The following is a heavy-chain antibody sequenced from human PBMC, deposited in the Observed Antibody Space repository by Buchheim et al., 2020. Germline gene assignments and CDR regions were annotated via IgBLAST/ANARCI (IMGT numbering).Heavy chain of an antibody. CDR2: IYYSGST. V-gene: IGHV4-59*12. J-gene: IGHJ4*02. CDR1: GGSISSYY. D-gene: IGHD3-3*01. Sequence: QVQLQESGPGLVKPSETLSLTCTVSGGSISSYYWSWIRQPPGKGLEWIGYIYYSGSTNYNPSLKSRVTISVDTSKYQFSLKLSSVTAADTAVYYCARGAPYYDFWSGYYLGAYYFDYWGQGTL. CDR3: ARGAPYYDFWSGYYLGAYYFDY.